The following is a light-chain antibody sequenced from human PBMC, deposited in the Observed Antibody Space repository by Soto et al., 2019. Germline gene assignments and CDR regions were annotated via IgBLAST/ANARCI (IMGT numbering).Light chain of an antibody. CDR3: QQSYGPPIT. CDR2: LAS. V-gene: IGKV1-39*01. Sequence: DIQMTQSPSSLSAFVGDRVTITCRASQTISNYLNWYQQRPGKAPKLRIYLASSLQSGVPSRFGGSGSGTDFTLTISSLQPEDSATYYCQQSYGPPITFGQGTRLEIK. J-gene: IGKJ5*01. CDR1: QTISNY.